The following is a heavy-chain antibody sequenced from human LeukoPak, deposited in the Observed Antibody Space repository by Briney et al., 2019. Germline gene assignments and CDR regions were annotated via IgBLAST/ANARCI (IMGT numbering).Heavy chain of an antibody. CDR1: GGSFSGYY. D-gene: IGHD6-19*01. Sequence: SETLSLTCAVYGGSFSGYYWGWIRQPPGKGLEWIGEINHSGSTNYNPSLKSRVTISVDTSKNQFSLKLSSVTAADTAVYYCARGREIAVAGSTIPFDYWGQGTLVTVSS. CDR3: ARGREIAVAGSTIPFDY. CDR2: INHSGST. J-gene: IGHJ4*02. V-gene: IGHV4-34*01.